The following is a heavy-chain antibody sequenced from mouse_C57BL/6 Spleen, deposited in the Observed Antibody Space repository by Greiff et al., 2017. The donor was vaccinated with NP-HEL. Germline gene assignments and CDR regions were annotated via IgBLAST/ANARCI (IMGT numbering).Heavy chain of an antibody. CDR1: GFTFSSYA. CDR3: ARALLLGWYFDV. D-gene: IGHD4-1*01. V-gene: IGHV5-4*03. Sequence: EVKVVESGGGLVKPGGSLKLSCAASGFTFSSYAMSWVRQTPEKRLEWVATISDGGSYTYYPDNVKGRFTISRDNAKNNLYLQMSHLKSEDTAMYYCARALLLGWYFDVWGTGTTVTVSS. J-gene: IGHJ1*03. CDR2: ISDGGSYT.